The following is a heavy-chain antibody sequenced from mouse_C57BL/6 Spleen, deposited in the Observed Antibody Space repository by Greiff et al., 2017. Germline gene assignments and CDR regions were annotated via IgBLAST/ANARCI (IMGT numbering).Heavy chain of an antibody. CDR2: INPNNGGT. V-gene: IGHV1-22*01. CDR1: GYTFTDYN. Sequence: VQLQQSGPELVKPGASVKMSCKASGYTFTDYNMHWVKQSHGKSLEWIGYINPNNGGTSYNQKFKGKATLTVNQSSSTTYMELRSLTSEDSAVYYCASYYDGYFGFAYWGQGTLVTVSA. CDR3: ASYYDGYFGFAY. D-gene: IGHD2-3*01. J-gene: IGHJ3*01.